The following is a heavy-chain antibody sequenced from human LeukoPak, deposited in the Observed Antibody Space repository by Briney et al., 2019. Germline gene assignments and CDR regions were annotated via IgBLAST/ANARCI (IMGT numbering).Heavy chain of an antibody. CDR2: IYYSGST. D-gene: IGHD4-23*01. CDR1: GGSISSYY. J-gene: IGHJ6*03. Sequence: PSETLSLTCTVSGGSISSYYWSWIRQPPGKGLEWIGYIYYSGSTNYNPSRKSRVTISVDTSKNQFSLKLSSGTAADTAVYYCARGGTVVTDGHSYMDVWGKGTTVTVSS. CDR3: ARGGTVVTDGHSYMDV. V-gene: IGHV4-59*01.